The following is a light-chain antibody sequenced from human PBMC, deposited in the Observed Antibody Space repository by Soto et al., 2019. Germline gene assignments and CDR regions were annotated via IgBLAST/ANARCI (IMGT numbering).Light chain of an antibody. V-gene: IGKV1-9*01. J-gene: IGKJ4*01. CDR3: QQLSRYPLT. CDR1: QALSNY. Sequence: DIQLTQSPSFLSASVGDTVTITCRASQALSNYLAWYQQKPGKAPDLLIYSASTLQSGVPSRFSGSGSGTEFSLTIRALQPEDFATYYCQQLSRYPLTFGGGTKVESK. CDR2: SAS.